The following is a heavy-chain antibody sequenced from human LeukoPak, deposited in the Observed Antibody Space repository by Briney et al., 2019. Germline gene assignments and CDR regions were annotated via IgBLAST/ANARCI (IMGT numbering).Heavy chain of an antibody. CDR1: GFTFSDYY. J-gene: IGHJ4*02. D-gene: IGHD3-22*01. CDR2: ISSSGSTI. CDR3: ARVLGSTYYYDSSGYEAGFDY. Sequence: GGSLRLSCAASGFTFSDYYMSWIRPAPGKGLEWVSYISSSGSTIYYADSVKGRFTISRDNAKNSLYLQMNSLRAEDTAVYYCARVLGSTYYYDSSGYEAGFDYWGQGTLVTVSS. V-gene: IGHV3-11*04.